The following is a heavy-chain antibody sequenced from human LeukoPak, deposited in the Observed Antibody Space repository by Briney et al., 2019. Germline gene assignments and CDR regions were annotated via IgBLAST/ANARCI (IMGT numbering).Heavy chain of an antibody. D-gene: IGHD2-2*01. CDR3: ARLQYCSGTSCYWFDP. CDR2: INHSGST. J-gene: IGHJ5*02. V-gene: IGHV4-34*01. Sequence: LETLSLTCAVYGGSFSGYYWSWIRQPPGKGLEWIGEINHSGSTNYNPSLKSRVTISVDTSKNQFSLRLSSVTAADTAVYYCARLQYCSGTSCYWFDPWGQGTLVTVSS. CDR1: GGSFSGYY.